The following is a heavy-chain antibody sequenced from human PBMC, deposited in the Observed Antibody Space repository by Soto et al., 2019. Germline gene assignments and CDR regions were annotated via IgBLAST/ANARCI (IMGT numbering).Heavy chain of an antibody. D-gene: IGHD6-25*01. CDR3: AGPAAAAYYYYYGMDV. CDR1: GGSFSGYY. Sequence: TSGTLSLTCAVYGGSFSGYYWSWIRQPPGKGLEWIGEINHSGSTNYNPSLKSRVTISVDTSKNQFSLKLSSVTAADTAVYYCAGPAAAAYYYYYGMDVWGQGTTVT. V-gene: IGHV4-34*01. J-gene: IGHJ6*02. CDR2: INHSGST.